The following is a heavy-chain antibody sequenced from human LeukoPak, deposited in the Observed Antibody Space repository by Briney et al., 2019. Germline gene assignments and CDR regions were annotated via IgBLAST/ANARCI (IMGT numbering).Heavy chain of an antibody. CDR1: GYTFTELC. V-gene: IGHV1-24*01. Sequence: ASVKVSRKVSGYTFTELCIHWVRQAPGKGREWMGGCDPEDGETLYAQKFQGRVTMTEDTSTDTAYMELSSLRSEDTAVYYCARFPTRGGPRGYSYGGGNDYWGQGTLVTVSS. CDR3: ARFPTRGGPRGYSYGGGNDY. J-gene: IGHJ4*02. D-gene: IGHD5-18*01. CDR2: CDPEDGET.